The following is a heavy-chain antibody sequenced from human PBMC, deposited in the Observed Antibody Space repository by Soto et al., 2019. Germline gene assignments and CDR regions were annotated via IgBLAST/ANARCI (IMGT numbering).Heavy chain of an antibody. CDR2: MNPNSGNT. V-gene: IGHV1-8*01. CDR3: ARGLAYYDFWSGYWQTTYYYYYMDV. J-gene: IGHJ6*03. CDR1: GYTFTSYD. Sequence: ASVKVSCKASGYTFTSYDINWVRQATGQGLEWMGWMNPNSGNTGYAQKFQGRVTMTRNTSISTAYMELSSLRSEDTAVYYCARGLAYYDFWSGYWQTTYYYYYMDVWGKGTTVTVSS. D-gene: IGHD3-3*01.